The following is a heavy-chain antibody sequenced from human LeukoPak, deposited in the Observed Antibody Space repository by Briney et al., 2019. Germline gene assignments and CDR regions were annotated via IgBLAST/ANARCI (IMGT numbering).Heavy chain of an antibody. CDR3: ARNSDGDLDY. V-gene: IGHV3-74*01. CDR2: INSDGSST. D-gene: IGHD2-21*01. Sequence: GGPLRLSCGACGFTFSSYWVHWLRQARERGVVGVSRINSDGSSTSYADSEKRRFNISRDYAKNTLYRQMNSLRAEDTAVYYCARNSDGDLDYWGQGTLVTVSS. CDR1: GFTFSSYW. J-gene: IGHJ4*02.